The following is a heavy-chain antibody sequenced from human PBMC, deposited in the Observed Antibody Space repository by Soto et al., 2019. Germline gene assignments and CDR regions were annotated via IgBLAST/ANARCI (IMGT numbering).Heavy chain of an antibody. V-gene: IGHV4-59*01. CDR3: AKYRRTAAEGYTLDY. Sequence: LSLTCTVSCDSMNNFYWSWIRQPPGKTLEWIGNIFYTGSTTYNPSLESRITMSVDTSKNQFSLRLSSVSAADTAVYFCAKYRRTAAEGYTLDYWGRGTLVTVSS. CDR1: CDSMNNFY. D-gene: IGHD6-13*01. J-gene: IGHJ4*02. CDR2: IFYTGST.